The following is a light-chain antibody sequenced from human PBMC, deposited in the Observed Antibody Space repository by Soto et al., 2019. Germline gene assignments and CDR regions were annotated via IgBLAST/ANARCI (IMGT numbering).Light chain of an antibody. Sequence: EIVLTQSPGTLSLSPGERATLSCRASQSVGNDYLAWYRQKPGQPPRLLIYHASIRATGIPDRFSGSGSGADFTLTISRLEPEDFAVYYCHQYAYAPLTFGGGTKVEIK. CDR2: HAS. CDR3: HQYAYAPLT. J-gene: IGKJ4*01. V-gene: IGKV3-20*01. CDR1: QSVGNDY.